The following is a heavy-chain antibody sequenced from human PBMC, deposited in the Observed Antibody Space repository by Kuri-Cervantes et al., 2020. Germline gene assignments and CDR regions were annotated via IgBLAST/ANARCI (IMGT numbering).Heavy chain of an antibody. J-gene: IGHJ4*02. Sequence: SVKVSCKASGGTFSSYAISWVRQAPGQGLEWMGGIIPIFGTANYAQKFQGRVTITTDESTSTAYMELSSLRSEDTAVYYCAKKTAPSGDISPFDYWGQGTLVTVSS. CDR2: IIPIFGTA. D-gene: IGHD4-17*01. CDR1: GGTFSSYA. CDR3: AKKTAPSGDISPFDY. V-gene: IGHV1-69*05.